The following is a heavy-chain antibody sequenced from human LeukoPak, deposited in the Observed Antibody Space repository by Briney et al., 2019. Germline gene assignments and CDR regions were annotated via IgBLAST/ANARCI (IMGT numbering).Heavy chain of an antibody. V-gene: IGHV3-7*01. CDR3: ARQRRYCSGDNCYQRTFDY. J-gene: IGHJ4*02. CDR1: GFIFSSYW. D-gene: IGHD2-15*01. CDR2: IKQDGSEK. Sequence: GGSLRLSCAASGFIFSSYWMHWVRQAPGKGLEWMANIKQDGSEKYYVDSVKGRFTISRDNAKNSLYLQMNSLRAEDTAVYYCARQRRYCSGDNCYQRTFDYWGQGTLVTVSS.